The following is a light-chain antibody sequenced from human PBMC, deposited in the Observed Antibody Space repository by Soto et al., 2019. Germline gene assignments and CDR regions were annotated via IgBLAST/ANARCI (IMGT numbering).Light chain of an antibody. CDR3: TSYTSSSTLDV. CDR1: SSDVGGYNY. V-gene: IGLV2-14*01. J-gene: IGLJ1*01. CDR2: EVS. Sequence: QSALTLPASVSGSPGQSITISCTGTSSDVGGYNYVSWYQQHPGKAPKLMIYEVSNRPLGVSNRFSGSKSGNTASLTISGLQAEDEADYYCTSYTSSSTLDVFGTGTKLTVL.